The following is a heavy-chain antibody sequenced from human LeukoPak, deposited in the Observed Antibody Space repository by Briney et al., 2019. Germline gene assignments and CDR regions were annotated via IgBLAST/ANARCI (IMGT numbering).Heavy chain of an antibody. J-gene: IGHJ6*02. V-gene: IGHV1-8*01. CDR3: ARARNWNDPTDRNYYYYGMDV. CDR1: GYTFTSYD. Sequence: ASVKVSCKASGYTFTSYDINWVRQATGQGLERMGWMNPNSGNTGYAQKFQGRVTMTRNTSISTAYMELSSLRSEDTAVYYCARARNWNDPTDRNYYYYGMDVWGQGTTVTVSS. CDR2: MNPNSGNT. D-gene: IGHD1-1*01.